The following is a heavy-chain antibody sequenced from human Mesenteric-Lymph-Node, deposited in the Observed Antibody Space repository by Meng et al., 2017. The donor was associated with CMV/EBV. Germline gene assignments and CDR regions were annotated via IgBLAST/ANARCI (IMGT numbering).Heavy chain of an antibody. D-gene: IGHD2-2*01. J-gene: IGHJ4*02. CDR3: AKDDGRYCSSTSCLFDY. CDR1: GFTFDDYA. CDR2: ISWNSGSI. Sequence: GGSLRLSCAASGFTFDDYAMHWVRHAPGKGLEWVSGISWNSGSIGYAESVKGRFTISRDNAKNSLYLQMNSLRAEDTALYYCAKDDGRYCSSTSCLFDYWGQGTLVTVSS. V-gene: IGHV3-9*01.